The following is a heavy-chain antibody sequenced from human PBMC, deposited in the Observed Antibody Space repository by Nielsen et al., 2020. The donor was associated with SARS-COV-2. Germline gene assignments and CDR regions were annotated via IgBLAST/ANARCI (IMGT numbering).Heavy chain of an antibody. Sequence: ASVKVSCKASGYTFTSYYMHWVRQAPGQGLEWMGVIIPSGGSTTYAQKFQGRVTMTRDTSTSTVYMELSSLRSEDTAVYYCARVARIAVAGTAIFGYWGQGTLVTVSS. CDR3: ARVARIAVAGTAIFGY. CDR1: GYTFTSYY. V-gene: IGHV1-46*01. J-gene: IGHJ4*02. CDR2: IIPSGGST. D-gene: IGHD6-19*01.